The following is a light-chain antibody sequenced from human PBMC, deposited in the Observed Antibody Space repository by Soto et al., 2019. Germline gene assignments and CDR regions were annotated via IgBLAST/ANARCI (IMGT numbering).Light chain of an antibody. Sequence: QSAVTQPASVSGSPGQSITISCTGTSSDVGSYNLVSWYQQHPGKAPKLVIYEGSKRPSGVSNRFSGSKSGNTASLTISGLQAEDEADYYCCSYAGSSTFYVFGTGTKVTVL. CDR1: SSDVGSYNL. CDR3: CSYAGSSTFYV. V-gene: IGLV2-23*01. J-gene: IGLJ1*01. CDR2: EGS.